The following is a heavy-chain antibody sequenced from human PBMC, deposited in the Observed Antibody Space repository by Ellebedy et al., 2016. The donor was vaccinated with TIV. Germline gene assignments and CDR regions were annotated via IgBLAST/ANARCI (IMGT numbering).Heavy chain of an antibody. CDR1: GGSVSSTRYY. V-gene: IGHV4-39*01. CDR3: ARTDPWQPIDD. J-gene: IGHJ4*02. D-gene: IGHD2-21*02. CDR2: VYYSVSP. Sequence: MPSETLSLTCSVSGGSVSSTRYYCAWFRKPQGKGLEYIGSVYYSVSPYYNPSFKSRVTLSADTSKNQFSLNLRTVTAADTAVYYCARTDPWQPIDDWGQGILVSVSS.